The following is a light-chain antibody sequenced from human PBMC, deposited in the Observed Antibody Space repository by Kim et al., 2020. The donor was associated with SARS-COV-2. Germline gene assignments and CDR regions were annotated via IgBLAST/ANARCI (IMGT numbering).Light chain of an antibody. Sequence: EIVLTQSPGTLSLSPGEKATLSCRASQSFSTNYLAWYQQKPGQAPRLLIYGASSRATGIPDRFSGSGSGTDFTLTISRLEPEDFAVYYCQQYSTSRETFGK. CDR2: GAS. V-gene: IGKV3-20*01. J-gene: IGKJ5*01. CDR3: QQYSTSRET. CDR1: QSFSTNY.